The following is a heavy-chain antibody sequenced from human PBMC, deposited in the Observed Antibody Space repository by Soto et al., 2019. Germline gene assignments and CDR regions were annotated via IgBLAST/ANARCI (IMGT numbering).Heavy chain of an antibody. CDR1: GGSFSGYY. D-gene: IGHD2-2*02. V-gene: IGHV4-34*01. CDR2: INHSGST. J-gene: IGHJ5*01. CDR3: ARRIVVVPAAITPWWFDS. Sequence: SETLSLTCAVYGGSFSGYYWSWIRQPPGKGLEWIGEINHSGSTNYNPSLKSRVTISVDTSKNQFSLKLSSVTAADTAVYYCARRIVVVPAAITPWWFDSWGQGTLVTVSS.